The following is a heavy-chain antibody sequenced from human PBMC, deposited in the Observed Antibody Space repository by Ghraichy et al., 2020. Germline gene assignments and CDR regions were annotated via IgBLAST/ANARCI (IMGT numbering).Heavy chain of an antibody. V-gene: IGHV3-11*05. Sequence: GGSLRLSCAASGFTFSDYYMSWIRQAPGKGLEWVSYISTSSGYTNYADSVKGRFTISRDNAKNSLYLQMNSLRAEDTAVYYCARAFTWPNWYSISGAVAPWSLSPQ. CDR2: ISTSSGYT. CDR3: ARAFTWPNWYSIS. J-gene: IGHJ2*01. CDR1: GFTFSDYY.